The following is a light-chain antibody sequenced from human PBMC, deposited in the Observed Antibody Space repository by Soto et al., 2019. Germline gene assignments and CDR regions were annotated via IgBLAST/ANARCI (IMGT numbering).Light chain of an antibody. V-gene: IGLV7-46*01. J-gene: IGLJ2*01. Sequence: QTVLTQEPSLTVSPGGTVTLTCGSNTAAVTSDHYPYWFQQKPGQAPRTLIYDTSNRHSWTPARFSGSLLGGKAALTLSGAQPEDEAEYYCLLSYGLTRVFGGGTKVTVL. CDR1: TAAVTSDHY. CDR2: DTS. CDR3: LLSYGLTRV.